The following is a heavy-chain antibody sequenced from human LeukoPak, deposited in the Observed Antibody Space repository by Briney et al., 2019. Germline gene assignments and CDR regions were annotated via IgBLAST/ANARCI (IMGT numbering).Heavy chain of an antibody. CDR2: INHSGST. CDR3: ARGPSWWLLRGYFDY. J-gene: IGHJ4*02. D-gene: IGHD3-22*01. Sequence: SETRSLTCAVYGGSFSGYYWSWIRQPPGKGLEWIGEINHSGSTNYNPSLKSRVTISVDTAKNQFSLKLSSVTAADTAVYYCARGPSWWLLRGYFDYWGQGTLVTVSS. CDR1: GGSFSGYY. V-gene: IGHV4-34*01.